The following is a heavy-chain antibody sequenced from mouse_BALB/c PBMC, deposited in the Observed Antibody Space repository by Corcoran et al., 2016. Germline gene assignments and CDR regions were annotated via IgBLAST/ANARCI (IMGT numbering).Heavy chain of an antibody. CDR2: INPYNGAT. CDR3: ARDYDYWYVDV. Sequence: EVQLQQSGPELVKPGASVKISCKASGYSFTGYYMHWVKQSHVKSLEWIGRINPYNGATSYNQNFKDKASLTVDKSSSTAYMELHSLTSEDSAVYYWARDYDYWYVDVCGAGTTVTVSS. D-gene: IGHD2-4*01. J-gene: IGHJ1*01. V-gene: IGHV1-26*01. CDR1: GYSFTGYY.